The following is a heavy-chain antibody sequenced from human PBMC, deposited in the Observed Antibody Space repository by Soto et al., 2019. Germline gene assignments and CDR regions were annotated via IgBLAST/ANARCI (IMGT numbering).Heavy chain of an antibody. CDR2: ISGSGGST. Sequence: LRLSCAASGFTFSTYAMSWVRQAPGKGLEWVSTISGSGGSTYYADSVKGRLTISRDNSKNTLYLQMNSLRAEDTAVYYCAKVDSSGYHLYDNWGQGTLDIGSS. V-gene: IGHV3-23*01. J-gene: IGHJ4*02. CDR3: AKVDSSGYHLYDN. D-gene: IGHD3-22*01. CDR1: GFTFSTYA.